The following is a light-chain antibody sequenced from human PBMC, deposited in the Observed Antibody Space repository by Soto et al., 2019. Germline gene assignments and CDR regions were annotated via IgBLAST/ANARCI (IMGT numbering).Light chain of an antibody. CDR2: ATS. J-gene: IGKJ1*01. CDR3: HHYGSSPWT. V-gene: IGKV3-20*01. Sequence: EIVLTQSPGTLSLSPGERATLSCRASQSVSGSYLAWYQQKYGQAPRLLIYATSRRATGTPDRFSGSWSGTDLTLTISRLEPEDFAVYYCHHYGSSPWTFGQGTTVEIK. CDR1: QSVSGSY.